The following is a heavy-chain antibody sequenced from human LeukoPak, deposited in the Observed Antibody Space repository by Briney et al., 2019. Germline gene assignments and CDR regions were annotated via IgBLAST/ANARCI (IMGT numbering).Heavy chain of an antibody. CDR3: ARGPTRYYFDY. J-gene: IGHJ4*02. CDR2: IYYSGRT. Sequence: SETLSLTCTVSGGSITSHYWSWIRQPPGKGLEYIGYIYYSGRTNYNPSLKSRVTMSVDASKNQFSLNLISVTAADTAVYYCARGPTRYYFDYWGQGTLVTVSS. V-gene: IGHV4-59*11. CDR1: GGSITSHY. D-gene: IGHD4-17*01.